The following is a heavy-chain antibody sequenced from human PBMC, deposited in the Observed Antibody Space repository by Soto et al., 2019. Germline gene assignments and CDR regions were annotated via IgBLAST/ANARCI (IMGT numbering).Heavy chain of an antibody. CDR3: ARYITGWYRGYFDY. CDR2: INAGNGNT. D-gene: IGHD6-19*01. J-gene: IGHJ4*02. Sequence: ASVKVSCKASGYTFTSYAIHWVRQAPGQRLEWMGWINAGNGNTKYSQKFQGRVTITRDTSASTAYMELSSLRSEDTAVYYCARYITGWYRGYFDYWGQGTLVTVSS. CDR1: GYTFTSYA. V-gene: IGHV1-3*01.